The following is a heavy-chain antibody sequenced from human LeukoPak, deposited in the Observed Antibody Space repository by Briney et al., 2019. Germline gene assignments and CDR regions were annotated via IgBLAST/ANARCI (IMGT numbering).Heavy chain of an antibody. J-gene: IGHJ3*02. D-gene: IGHD3-3*01. CDR2: ISGSTTYI. V-gene: IGHV3-21*01. CDR3: ARAQTLFWEFDGFDI. CDR1: GYTFSTYS. Sequence: PGGSLRLSCAASGYTFSTYSVNWGRQAPGKGLEWVSSISGSTTYIYYADSVKGRFTISRDNAENSVYLQMNSLRDEDTAVYSCARAQTLFWEFDGFDIWGRGTKVTVSS.